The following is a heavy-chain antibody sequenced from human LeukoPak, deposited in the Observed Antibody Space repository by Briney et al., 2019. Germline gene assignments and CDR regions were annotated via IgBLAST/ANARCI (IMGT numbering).Heavy chain of an antibody. CDR2: ISGSGGST. Sequence: GGSLRLSCAASGFTFSSYAMSWVRQAPGKGLEWVSGISGSGGSTYYADSVKGRFTISRDNSKNKLYVQMNSLRAEDTAVYYCARDSLESDAFDIWGQGTMVTVSS. D-gene: IGHD3-3*01. V-gene: IGHV3-23*01. CDR1: GFTFSSYA. CDR3: ARDSLESDAFDI. J-gene: IGHJ3*02.